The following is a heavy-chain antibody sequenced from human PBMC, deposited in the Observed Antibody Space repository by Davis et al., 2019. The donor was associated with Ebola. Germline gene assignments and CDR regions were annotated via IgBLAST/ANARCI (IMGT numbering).Heavy chain of an antibody. J-gene: IGHJ4*02. D-gene: IGHD3-10*01. Sequence: SETLSLTCTVSGGSISSSSYYWGWIRQPPGKGLEWFGSIYYSGSTNYNPSLKSRVTISVDTSKNQFSLKLSSVTAADTAVYYCARLYYGFDYWGQGTLVTVSS. CDR2: IYYSGST. CDR3: ARLYYGFDY. CDR1: GGSISSSSYY. V-gene: IGHV4-39*07.